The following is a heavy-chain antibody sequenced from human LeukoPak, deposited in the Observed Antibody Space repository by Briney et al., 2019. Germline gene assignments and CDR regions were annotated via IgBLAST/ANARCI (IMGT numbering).Heavy chain of an antibody. J-gene: IGHJ4*02. Sequence: GGSLRLSCAASGFTFSSYGMHWVRQAPGKGLEWVAVISYDGSNKYYADSVKGRFAISRDNSKNTLYLQMNSLRAEDTAVYYCAKDGSYSSSMDYWGQGTLVTVSS. CDR3: AKDGSYSSSMDY. CDR1: GFTFSSYG. V-gene: IGHV3-30*18. CDR2: ISYDGSNK. D-gene: IGHD6-6*01.